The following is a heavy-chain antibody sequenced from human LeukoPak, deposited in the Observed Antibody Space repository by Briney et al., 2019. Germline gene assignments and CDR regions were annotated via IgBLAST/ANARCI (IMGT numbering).Heavy chain of an antibody. CDR1: GFTFSSFW. D-gene: IGHD2-21*01. V-gene: IGHV3-7*03. CDR2: IKQDGSEK. CDR3: AKDLFPDLDY. Sequence: GGSLRLSCAASGFTFSSFWMTWVRQAPGKGLEWVAHIKQDGSEKYYVDSVKGRFTISRDNSKNTLYLQMNSLRAEDTAVYYCAKDLFPDLDYWGQGTLVTVSS. J-gene: IGHJ4*02.